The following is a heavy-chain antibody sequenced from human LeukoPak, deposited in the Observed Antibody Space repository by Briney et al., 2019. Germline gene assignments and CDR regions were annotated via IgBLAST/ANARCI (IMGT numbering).Heavy chain of an antibody. V-gene: IGHV4-34*01. CDR3: ARHDPGWFDT. CDR2: IDHSGST. CDR1: GGSFNGHS. J-gene: IGHJ5*02. Sequence: PSETLSLTCAVYGGSFNGHSWSWIRQPPGKGLEWIGEIDHSGSTTYNPSLKSRVSISVDTSKAHFSLKLSSATATDTTAYYCARHDPGWFDTWGQGTLVTVSS. D-gene: IGHD3-16*01.